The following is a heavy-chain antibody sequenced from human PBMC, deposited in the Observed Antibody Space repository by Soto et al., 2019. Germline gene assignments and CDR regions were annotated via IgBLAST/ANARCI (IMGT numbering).Heavy chain of an antibody. CDR2: ISSSSTYI. CDR3: ARYYDFWSGYYFADY. Sequence: PXGSLRLSCAAAGFNFSSYGMNWVRQAPGKGLDWVSFISSSSTYIYYADSLKGRFTISRDNAKNSLYLQMDSLRAEDTALYYCARYYDFWSGYYFADYWGQGTLVTVSS. D-gene: IGHD3-3*01. V-gene: IGHV3-21*03. J-gene: IGHJ4*02. CDR1: GFNFSSYG.